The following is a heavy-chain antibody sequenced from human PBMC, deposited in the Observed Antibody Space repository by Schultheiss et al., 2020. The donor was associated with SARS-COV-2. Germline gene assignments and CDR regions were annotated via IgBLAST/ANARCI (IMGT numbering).Heavy chain of an antibody. D-gene: IGHD2-15*01. J-gene: IGHJ4*02. CDR3: VKDPPRGYCSGGSCYDPDY. Sequence: GESLKISCSASGFTFSSYAMHWVRQAPGKGLEYVSAISSNGGSTYYADSVKGRFTISRDNAKNTLYLQMNSLRAEDTAVYYCVKDPPRGYCSGGSCYDPDYWGQGTLVTVSS. V-gene: IGHV3-64D*06. CDR2: ISSNGGST. CDR1: GFTFSSYA.